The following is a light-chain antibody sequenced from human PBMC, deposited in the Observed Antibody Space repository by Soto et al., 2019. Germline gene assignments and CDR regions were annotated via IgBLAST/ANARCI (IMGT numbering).Light chain of an antibody. CDR3: AAWEDSLNWV. CDR1: SSNIGSNT. V-gene: IGLV1-44*01. CDR2: SNN. J-gene: IGLJ3*02. Sequence: QSVLTQPPSASGTPGQRVTISCSGSSSNIGSNTVNWYQQLPGTAPKLLIYSNNQRPSGVPDRFSGSKSGTSASLAISGLQSEDEADYYCAAWEDSLNWVFGGGTQLTVL.